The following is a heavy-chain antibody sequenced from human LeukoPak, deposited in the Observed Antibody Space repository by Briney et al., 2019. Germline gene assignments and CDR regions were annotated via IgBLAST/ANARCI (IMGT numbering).Heavy chain of an antibody. CDR1: GGSISSYY. J-gene: IGHJ4*02. Sequence: PSESLSLTCIVSGGSISSYYWSWIRQPAGKGLEWIGSIYYSGSTYYNPSLKSRVTISVDTPKNQFSLKLSSVTAADTAVYYCARHGYGDRFFDYWGQGTLVTVSS. CDR2: IYYSGST. D-gene: IGHD4-17*01. V-gene: IGHV4-59*05. CDR3: ARHGYGDRFFDY.